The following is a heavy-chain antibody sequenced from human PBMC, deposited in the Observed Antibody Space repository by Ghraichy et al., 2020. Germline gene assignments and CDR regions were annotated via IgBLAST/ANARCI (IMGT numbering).Heavy chain of an antibody. D-gene: IGHD3-10*01. CDR1: GFTFSSYA. CDR3: AKRKRKTPLLWFGESSVYYYYGMDV. Sequence: GGSLRLSCAASGFTFSSYAMSWVRQAPGKGLEWVSAISGSGGSTYYADSVKGRFTISRDNSKNTLYLQMNSLRAEDTAVYYCAKRKRKTPLLWFGESSVYYYYGMDVWGQGTTVTVSS. V-gene: IGHV3-23*01. J-gene: IGHJ6*02. CDR2: ISGSGGST.